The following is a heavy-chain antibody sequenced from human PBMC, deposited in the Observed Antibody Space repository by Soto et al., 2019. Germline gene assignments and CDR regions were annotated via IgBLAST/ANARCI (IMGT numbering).Heavy chain of an antibody. V-gene: IGHV4-59*01. CDR2: IYYSGST. CDR1: GGSISSYY. CDR3: AGMVAGLDTFVY. Sequence: SETLSLTCTVSGGSISSYYWSWVRQPPGKGLEWIGYIYYSGSTNYNPSLKSRVTISVDTSKNQFSLKLSSVTAADTAVYYCAGMVAGLDTFVYWGQGTLVTVSS. D-gene: IGHD6-19*01. J-gene: IGHJ4*02.